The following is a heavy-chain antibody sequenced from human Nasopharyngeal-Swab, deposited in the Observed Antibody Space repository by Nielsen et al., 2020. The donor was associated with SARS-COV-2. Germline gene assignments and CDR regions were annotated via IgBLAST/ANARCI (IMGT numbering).Heavy chain of an antibody. CDR1: GFSFRDHA. Sequence: GESLKISCEVSGFSFRDHAMSWVRQAPGKGLEWVSGISIRGVTTYYADSVKGRFTISRGNSKNTVYLQMNSLRAEDTAVYYCARESVVTGMDDATDIWGQGTMVTVSS. J-gene: IGHJ3*02. CDR3: ARESVVTGMDDATDI. CDR2: ISIRGVTT. D-gene: IGHD2-21*02. V-gene: IGHV3-23*01.